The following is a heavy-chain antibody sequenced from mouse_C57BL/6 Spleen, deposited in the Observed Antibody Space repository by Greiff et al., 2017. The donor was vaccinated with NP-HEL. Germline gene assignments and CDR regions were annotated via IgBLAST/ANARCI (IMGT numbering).Heavy chain of an antibody. CDR3: ARWSPTGTTTDY. J-gene: IGHJ2*01. CDR1: GYTFTSYW. V-gene: IGHV1-69*01. CDR2: IDPSDSYT. Sequence: QVQLQQPGAELVMPGASVKLSCKASGYTFTSYWMHWVKQRPGQGLEWIGEIDPSDSYTNYNQKFKGKSTLTVDKSSSTAYMQLSSLTSEDSAVYYCARWSPTGTTTDYWGQGTTLTVSS. D-gene: IGHD1-1*01.